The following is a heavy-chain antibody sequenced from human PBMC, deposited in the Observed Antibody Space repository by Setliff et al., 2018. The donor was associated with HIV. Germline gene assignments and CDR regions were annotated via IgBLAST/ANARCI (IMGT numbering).Heavy chain of an antibody. D-gene: IGHD4-17*01. Sequence: LSLTCAVYGGSFSGYYWNWIRQPPGNGLEWIGEINHSGSTKYNPSLKSRVTISVDMSKNQFSLKLTSVTAADTAVYYCARDQRAWTTVTTDYWGQGTLVTVSS. V-gene: IGHV4-34*01. CDR3: ARDQRAWTTVTTDY. CDR1: GGSFSGYY. J-gene: IGHJ4*02. CDR2: INHSGST.